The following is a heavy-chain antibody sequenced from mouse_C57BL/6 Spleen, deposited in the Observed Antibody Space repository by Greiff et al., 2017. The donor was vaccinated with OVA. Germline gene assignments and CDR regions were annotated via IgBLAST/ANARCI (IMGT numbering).Heavy chain of an antibody. CDR3: ARWGYYGSSSYYYAMDY. V-gene: IGHV1-53*01. CDR2: INPSNGGT. D-gene: IGHD1-1*01. J-gene: IGHJ4*01. CDR1: GYTFTSYW. Sequence: QVQLKQPGTELVKPGASVKLSCKASGYTFTSYWMHWVKQRPGQGLEWIGNINPSNGGTNYNEKFKSKATLTVDKSSSTAYMQLSSLTSEDSAVYYCARWGYYGSSSYYYAMDYWGQGTSVTVSS.